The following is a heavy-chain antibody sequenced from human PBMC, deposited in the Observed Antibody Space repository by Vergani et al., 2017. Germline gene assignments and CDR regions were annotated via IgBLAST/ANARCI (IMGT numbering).Heavy chain of an antibody. CDR2: INPNSGGT. J-gene: IGHJ4*02. Sequence: QVQLVRSGAEVKKPGASVKVSCKASGYTFTGYYMHWVRQAPGQGLEWMGWINPNSGGTNYAQKFQGRVTMTRDTSISTAYMELSRLRSDETAVYYCARSRSSAHNGDPTRRYAPGDYWGQGTLVTVSS. V-gene: IGHV1-2*02. CDR1: GYTFTGYY. CDR3: ARSRSSAHNGDPTRRYAPGDY. D-gene: IGHD4-17*01.